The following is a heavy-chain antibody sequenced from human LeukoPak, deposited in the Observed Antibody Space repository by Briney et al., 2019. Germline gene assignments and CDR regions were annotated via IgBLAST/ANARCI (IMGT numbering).Heavy chain of an antibody. J-gene: IGHJ3*02. D-gene: IGHD1-7*01. Sequence: GGSLRLSCAASGFTFDDYGMSWVRQAPGKGLEWVSGINWNGGSTGYADSVKGRFTISRDNAKNSLYLQMNGLRAEDTALYYCATVTGTTWGAFDIWGQGTMVAVSS. V-gene: IGHV3-20*04. CDR3: ATVTGTTWGAFDI. CDR2: INWNGGST. CDR1: GFTFDDYG.